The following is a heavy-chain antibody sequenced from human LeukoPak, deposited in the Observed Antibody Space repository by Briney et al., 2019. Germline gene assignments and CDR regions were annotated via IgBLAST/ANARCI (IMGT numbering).Heavy chain of an antibody. J-gene: IGHJ4*02. CDR3: ARDRYRYSSGCEY. Sequence: PGGSLRLSCAASGFTFSSYWMSWVRQAPGKGLEWVANIKQDGSEKYYVDSVKGRFTISRDNAKNSLYLQMNSLRAEDTAVYYCARDRYRYSSGCEYWGQGTLVTVSS. CDR1: GFTFSSYW. CDR2: IKQDGSEK. V-gene: IGHV3-7*01. D-gene: IGHD6-19*01.